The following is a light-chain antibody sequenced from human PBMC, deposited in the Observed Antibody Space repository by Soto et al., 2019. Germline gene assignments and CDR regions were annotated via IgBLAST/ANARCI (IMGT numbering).Light chain of an antibody. CDR2: AAS. CDR1: QGITNY. V-gene: IGKV1-27*01. J-gene: IGKJ4*01. Sequence: DIQMTQSPASLAASMGDRVTITCRASQGITNYLAWYQQKPGKVPRLLIYAASTLQSGVPSRFSGSGSGTDLTLTINGLQPEDVATYFCQKYNRAPLTFGGGTKVEIK. CDR3: QKYNRAPLT.